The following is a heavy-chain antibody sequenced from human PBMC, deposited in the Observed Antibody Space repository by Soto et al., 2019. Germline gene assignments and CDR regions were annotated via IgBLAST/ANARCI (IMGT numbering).Heavy chain of an antibody. Sequence: AGSLRLSCAASGFIFSNYAMTWVRQAPGKGLEWVSAISDNGDSTYYADSVKGRFTIFKDNTNNTLHQQMNSLRADATAVYYCANPSALTVTGPDYWGQGTLVTVPS. J-gene: IGHJ4*02. CDR1: GFIFSNYA. CDR2: ISDNGDST. V-gene: IGHV3-23*01. D-gene: IGHD6-19*01. CDR3: ANPSALTVTGPDY.